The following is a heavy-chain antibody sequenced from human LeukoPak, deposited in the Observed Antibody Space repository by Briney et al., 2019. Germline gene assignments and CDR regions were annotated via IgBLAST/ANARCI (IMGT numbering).Heavy chain of an antibody. CDR3: ARGVGGY. CDR2: IYYSGST. D-gene: IGHD2-15*01. CDR1: GGSFSGYY. Sequence: SSETLSLTCAVSGGSFSGYYWSWIRQPPGKGLEWIGYIYYSGSTYYNPPLKSRVTISVDTSKNQFSLKLSSVTAADTAVYYCARGVGGYWGQGTLVTVSS. V-gene: IGHV4-30-4*08. J-gene: IGHJ4*02.